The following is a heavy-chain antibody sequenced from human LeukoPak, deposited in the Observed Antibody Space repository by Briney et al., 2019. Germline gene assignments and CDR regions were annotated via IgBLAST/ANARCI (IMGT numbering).Heavy chain of an antibody. V-gene: IGHV3-74*01. CDR2: INPDGGT. Sequence: PGGSLRLSCAASGFIFRDHSMHWARQIPGKGLVWVSRINPDGGTNYADSVKGRFTISRDNAKNTLYLQMRSLRVDDSSLYFCVRALGGSDDYWGQGTLVTVSS. CDR1: GFIFRDHS. J-gene: IGHJ4*02. CDR3: VRALGGSDDY. D-gene: IGHD1-26*01.